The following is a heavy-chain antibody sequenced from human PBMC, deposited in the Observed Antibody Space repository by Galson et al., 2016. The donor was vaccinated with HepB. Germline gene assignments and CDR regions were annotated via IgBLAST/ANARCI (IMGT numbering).Heavy chain of an antibody. CDR3: ARVRRYDFWRNQYNWFDP. V-gene: IGHV4-34*01. D-gene: IGHD3-3*01. CDR2: INHSGST. J-gene: IGHJ5*02. CDR1: VGSFSGYY. Sequence: SETLSLTCAVYVGSFSGYYWSWIRQPPGKGLEWIGEINHSGSTNYNPSLKSRVTISVDTSKNQFSLKLISVTAADTAVYYCARVRRYDFWRNQYNWFDPWGQGTLVTVSS.